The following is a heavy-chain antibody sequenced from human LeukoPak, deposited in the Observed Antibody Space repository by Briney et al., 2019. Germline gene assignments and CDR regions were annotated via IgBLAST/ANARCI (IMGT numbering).Heavy chain of an antibody. CDR2: ISYDGSNK. CDR3: AKDLIRRGGSSQKGSYYGMDV. Sequence: SGRSLRLSCAASGFTFSSYGMHWVRQAPGKGLEWVAVISYDGSNKYYADSVKGRFTISRDNSKNTLYLQMNSLRAEDTAVYYCAKDLIRRGGSSQKGSYYGMDVWGKGTTVTVSS. CDR1: GFTFSSYG. D-gene: IGHD3-10*01. J-gene: IGHJ6*04. V-gene: IGHV3-30*18.